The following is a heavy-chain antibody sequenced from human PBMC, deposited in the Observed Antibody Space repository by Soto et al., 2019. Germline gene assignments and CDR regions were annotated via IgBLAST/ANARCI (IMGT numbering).Heavy chain of an antibody. CDR1: GFTFDDYA. CDR3: AKGTWYQLLPFSYFDY. D-gene: IGHD2-2*01. J-gene: IGHJ4*02. CDR2: ISWNSGSI. Sequence: DVQLVESGGGLVQPGRSLRLSCAASGFTFDDYAMHWVRQAPGKGLEWVSGISWNSGSIGYEDSVKGRFTISRDNAKNSLYLQMNSLRAEDTALYYCAKGTWYQLLPFSYFDYWGQGTLVTVSS. V-gene: IGHV3-9*01.